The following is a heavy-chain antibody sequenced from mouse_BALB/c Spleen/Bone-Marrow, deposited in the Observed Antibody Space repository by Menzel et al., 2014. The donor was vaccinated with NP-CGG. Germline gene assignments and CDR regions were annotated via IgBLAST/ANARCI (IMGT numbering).Heavy chain of an antibody. V-gene: IGHV2-9*02. J-gene: IGHJ1*01. D-gene: IGHD1-1*01. CDR1: GFSLTSYG. CDR3: ARKDYGSRGGYFDV. Sequence: VQGVESGPGLVAPSQSLSITCTVSGFSLTSYGVHWVRQPPGKGLEWLGLIWAGGSTNYNSALMSRLSISKDNSKSRVFLKMNSLQTGDTAMYYCARKDYGSRGGYFDVWGAGTTVTVSS. CDR2: IWAGGST.